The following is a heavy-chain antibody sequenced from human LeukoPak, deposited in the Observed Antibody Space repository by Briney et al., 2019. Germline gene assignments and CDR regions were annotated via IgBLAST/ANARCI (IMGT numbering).Heavy chain of an antibody. Sequence: GGSLRLSCAASGFTVSSNDMSWVRQAPGKGLEWVSVIYSGGSPYYAGSVKGRFTISRDNSKNTLYLQMDSLRAEDTAVYYCAKDRPIVGALDYWGQGTLVTVSS. CDR2: IYSGGSP. V-gene: IGHV3-53*05. CDR3: AKDRPIVGALDY. CDR1: GFTVSSND. D-gene: IGHD1-26*01. J-gene: IGHJ4*02.